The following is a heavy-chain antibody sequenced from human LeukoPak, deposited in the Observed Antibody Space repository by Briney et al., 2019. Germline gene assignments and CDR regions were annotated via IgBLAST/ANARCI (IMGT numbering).Heavy chain of an antibody. CDR3: AISRYSGSYPFDY. J-gene: IGHJ4*02. D-gene: IGHD1-26*01. Sequence: GGSPRLSCAASGFTFSSYAMSWVRQAPGKGLEWVSAISGSGGSTYYADSVKGRFTISRDNSKNTLYLQMNSLRAEDTAVYYCAISRYSGSYPFDYWGQGTLVTVSS. V-gene: IGHV3-23*01. CDR1: GFTFSSYA. CDR2: ISGSGGST.